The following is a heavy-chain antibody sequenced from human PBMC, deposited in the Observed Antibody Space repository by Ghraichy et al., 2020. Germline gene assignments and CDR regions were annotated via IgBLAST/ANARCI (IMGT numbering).Heavy chain of an antibody. CDR2: IYYSGST. CDR1: GGSISSYY. J-gene: IGHJ6*02. D-gene: IGHD6-19*01. V-gene: IGHV4-59*08. CDR3: ARLGMGLKGIAVATNGRLYYYYGMDV. Sequence: SETLSLTCTVSGGSISSYYWSWIRQPPGKGLEWIGYIYYSGSTNYNPSLKSRVTISVDTSKNQFSLKLSSVTAADTAVYYCARLGMGLKGIAVATNGRLYYYYGMDVWGQGTTVTVSS.